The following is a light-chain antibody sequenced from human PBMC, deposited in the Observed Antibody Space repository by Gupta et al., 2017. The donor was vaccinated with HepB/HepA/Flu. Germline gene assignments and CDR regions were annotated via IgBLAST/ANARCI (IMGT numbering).Light chain of an antibody. CDR1: QSVLYSSNNKNY. J-gene: IGKJ1*01. Sequence: DIVMTPSPDSLAVSLGERATINCKSSQSVLYSSNNKNYLAWYQQKPGQPPKLLIYWASTRGSGVPDRFSGSGSGTDFTLTISSLQAEDVAVYYCQQYYSTPQTFGQGTKVEIK. CDR3: QQYYSTPQT. CDR2: WAS. V-gene: IGKV4-1*01.